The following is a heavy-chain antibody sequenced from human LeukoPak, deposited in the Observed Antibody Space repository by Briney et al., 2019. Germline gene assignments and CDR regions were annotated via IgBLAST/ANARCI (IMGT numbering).Heavy chain of an antibody. CDR3: ARDSRYYYGSGSYPRDY. CDR1: GFTFKKYW. CDR2: ISSSGSTI. J-gene: IGHJ4*02. V-gene: IGHV3-48*04. Sequence: GESLRLSCAASGFTFKKYWMNWVRQAPGKGLEWVSYISSSGSTIYYADSVKGRFTISRDNAKNSLYLQMNSLRAEDTAVYYCARDSRYYYGSGSYPRDYWGQGTLVTVSS. D-gene: IGHD3-10*01.